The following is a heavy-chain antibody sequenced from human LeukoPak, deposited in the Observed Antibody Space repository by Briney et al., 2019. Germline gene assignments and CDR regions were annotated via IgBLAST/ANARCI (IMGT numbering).Heavy chain of an antibody. J-gene: IGHJ4*02. Sequence: GGSLRLSCAASGFTFSSYEMNWVRQAPGQGLEWVSLITSDGSTIFYADSVKGRFTISRDNAKNSLYLQMNSLRAVEDTAVYYCARSTTTSLFGYWGQGTLVAVSS. CDR1: GFTFSSYE. CDR2: ITSDGSTI. D-gene: IGHD1-1*01. CDR3: ARSTTTSLFGY. V-gene: IGHV3-48*03.